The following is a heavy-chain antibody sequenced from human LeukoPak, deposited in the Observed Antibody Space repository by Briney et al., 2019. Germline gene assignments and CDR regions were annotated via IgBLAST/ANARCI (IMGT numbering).Heavy chain of an antibody. V-gene: IGHV3-30-3*01. Sequence: GGSLRLSCAASGFTFSSYAMHWVRQAPGKGLKWVAVISYDGSNKYYADSVKGRFTISRDNSKNTLYLQMNSLRAEDTAVYYCARDDTRYGDLGYWGQGTLVTVSS. J-gene: IGHJ4*02. CDR1: GFTFSSYA. CDR3: ARDDTRYGDLGY. CDR2: ISYDGSNK. D-gene: IGHD4-17*01.